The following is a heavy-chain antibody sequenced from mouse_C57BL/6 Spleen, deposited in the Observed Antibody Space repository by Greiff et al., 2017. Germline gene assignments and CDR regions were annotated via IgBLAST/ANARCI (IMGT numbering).Heavy chain of an antibody. D-gene: IGHD2-1*01. J-gene: IGHJ1*03. CDR1: GYSFTSYY. CDR2: IYPGSGNT. CDR3: ARDGNYWYVDV. Sequence: QVQLQQSGPELVKPGASVKISCKASGYSFTSYYIHWVKQRPGQGLEWIGWIYPGSGNTKYNEKFKGKATLTADTSSSTAYRQLSSLTSEDSAVYYCARDGNYWYVDVWGTGTTVTVSS. V-gene: IGHV1-66*01.